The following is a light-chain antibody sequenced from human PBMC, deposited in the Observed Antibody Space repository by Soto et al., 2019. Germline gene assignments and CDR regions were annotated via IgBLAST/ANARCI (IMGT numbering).Light chain of an antibody. CDR2: DAS. CDR1: QTVRNNY. V-gene: IGKV3-20*01. CDR3: QQFSSYPLT. J-gene: IGKJ4*01. Sequence: EFVFTQSPGTLSLSPGERATLSCRASQTVRNNYLAWYQQKPGQAPRLLIYDASSRPTGIPDRFSGGGSGTDFTLTISRLEPEDFAVYYCQQFSSYPLTFGGGTKVDIK.